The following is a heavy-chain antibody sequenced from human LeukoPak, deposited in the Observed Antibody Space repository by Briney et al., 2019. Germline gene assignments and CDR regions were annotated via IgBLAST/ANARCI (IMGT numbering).Heavy chain of an antibody. CDR2: INPKSGGT. D-gene: IGHD2-15*01. CDR1: GYTFTGYY. CDR3: AREGRGWAFDI. V-gene: IGHV1-2*02. Sequence: ASVKVSFKASGYTFTGYYMHWVRQAPGQGLEWMGWINPKSGGTNYAQKFQGRVTMTRDTSISTAYMELSRLRSDDTAVYYCAREGRGWAFDIWGQGTMVTVSS. J-gene: IGHJ3*02.